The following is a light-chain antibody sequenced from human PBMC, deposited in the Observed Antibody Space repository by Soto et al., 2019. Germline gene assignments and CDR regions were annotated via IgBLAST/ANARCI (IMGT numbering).Light chain of an antibody. V-gene: IGKV1-39*01. CDR1: QTISSW. CDR2: AAS. Sequence: DIQMTQSPSTLSGSVGDRVTITCRARQTISSWLAWYQQKPGKAPKLLIYAASSLHSGVPSRFSGSGSGTHFTLTISSLQPEDFATYYCHQSYSTWTFGQGTKV. J-gene: IGKJ1*01. CDR3: HQSYSTWT.